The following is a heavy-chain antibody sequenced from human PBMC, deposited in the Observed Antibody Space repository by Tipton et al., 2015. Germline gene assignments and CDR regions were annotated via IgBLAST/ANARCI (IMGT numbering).Heavy chain of an antibody. CDR3: ARRRGGIAVAGTVDY. CDR2: IYYSGST. Sequence: TLSLTCTVSGGSVISGTDYWSWIRQPPGKGLEWIGSIYYSGSTYYNPSLKSRVTISVDTSKNQFSLKLSSVTAADTAVYYCARRRGGIAVAGTVDYWGQGTLVTVSP. J-gene: IGHJ4*02. CDR1: GGSVISGTDY. D-gene: IGHD6-19*01. V-gene: IGHV4-39*01.